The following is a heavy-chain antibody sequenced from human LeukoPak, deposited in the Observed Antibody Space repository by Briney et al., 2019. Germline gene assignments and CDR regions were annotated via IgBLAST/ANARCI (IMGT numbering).Heavy chain of an antibody. CDR1: GGSISSYY. CDR2: LFHSGTR. CDR3: ARRRGWKQQVVYFDY. V-gene: IGHV4-59*08. J-gene: IGHJ4*02. D-gene: IGHD6-13*01. Sequence: SETLSLTCTVSGGSISSYYWSWLRQPPGKGLEWLGYLFHSGTRRYNPSLKSRVTISADTTKNQFFLSLNSTTAADTAVYYCARRRGWKQQVVYFDYWGQGTLATVSS.